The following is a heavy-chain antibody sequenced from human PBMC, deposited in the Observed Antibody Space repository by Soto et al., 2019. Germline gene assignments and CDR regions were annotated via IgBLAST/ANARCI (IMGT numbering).Heavy chain of an antibody. D-gene: IGHD3-3*01. J-gene: IGHJ3*02. CDR2: ISAYNGNT. CDR3: ARDDTIFGVVIIEDAFDI. Sequence: QVQLVQSGAEVKKPGASVKVSCKASGYTFTSYGISWVRQAPGQGLEWMGWISAYNGNTNYAQKLQGRVTMTTDTATRTAYRELRSLRSDDTAVYYCARDDTIFGVVIIEDAFDIWGQGTMVTVSS. CDR1: GYTFTSYG. V-gene: IGHV1-18*01.